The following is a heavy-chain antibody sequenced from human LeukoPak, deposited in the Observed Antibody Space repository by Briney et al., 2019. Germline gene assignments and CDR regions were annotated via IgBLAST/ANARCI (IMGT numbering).Heavy chain of an antibody. CDR2: INPSGHTT. J-gene: IGHJ3*02. Sequence: GASVKVSCKASGYTFTSYYMHWVRQAPGQGLEWMGIINPSGHTTNYAQKFQGRVTMTRDMSTSTVYMELSSLRSEDTAVYYCAIGFGRGIAAEENAFDIWGQGTMVTVSS. CDR3: AIGFGRGIAAEENAFDI. V-gene: IGHV1-46*01. D-gene: IGHD6-25*01. CDR1: GYTFTSYY.